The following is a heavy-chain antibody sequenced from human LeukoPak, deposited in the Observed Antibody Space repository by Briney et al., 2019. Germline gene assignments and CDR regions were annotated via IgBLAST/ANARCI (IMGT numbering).Heavy chain of an antibody. Sequence: GGSLRLSCAGSGSPFGGETINGVGQAPGMGWGGVSFIDAGGSYIRYADSVKGRFAISRDNAKNSLFLQMNSLRAEDTAMYFCARDQAIDIRAYDIWGQGTMVTVSS. CDR2: IDAGGSYI. V-gene: IGHV3-21*01. CDR1: GSPFGGET. D-gene: IGHD5-12*01. CDR3: ARDQAIDIRAYDI. J-gene: IGHJ3*02.